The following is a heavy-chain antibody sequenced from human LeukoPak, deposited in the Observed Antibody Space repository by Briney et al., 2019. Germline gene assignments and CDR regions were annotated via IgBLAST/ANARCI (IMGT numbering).Heavy chain of an antibody. V-gene: IGHV4-39*01. CDR2: IYYSAAT. CDR3: ARHRYSNYGVIDY. D-gene: IGHD4-11*01. CDR1: GDSITNSNYY. J-gene: IGHJ4*02. Sequence: SETLSLTCTVSGDSITNSNYYWGWIRQSPGKGLEWIGSIYYSAATYHNPPLRSRVTVSLDTSKNQFSLKVNSVTAADTAVYYCARHRYSNYGVIDYWGQGILVTVSS.